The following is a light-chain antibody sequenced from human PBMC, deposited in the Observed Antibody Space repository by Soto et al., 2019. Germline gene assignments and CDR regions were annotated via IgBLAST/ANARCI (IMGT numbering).Light chain of an antibody. V-gene: IGLV3-21*02. CDR2: DDS. CDR3: HVWDSSSDHYV. J-gene: IGLJ1*01. Sequence: SYALTQPPSVSVAPGQTARITCGGNNIGGKSVHWYQQKPGQAPVLVVYDDSDRPSGIPDRFSGSNSGDTATLTIRRVEAGDEADYYCHVWDSSSDHYVFGTGTKLTVL. CDR1: NIGGKS.